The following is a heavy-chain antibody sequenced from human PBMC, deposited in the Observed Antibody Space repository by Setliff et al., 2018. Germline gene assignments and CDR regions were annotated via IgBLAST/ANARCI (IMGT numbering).Heavy chain of an antibody. V-gene: IGHV3-30*02. CDR2: IRSDGNKK. CDR3: AKEQEITLVPGIIPDAFDL. J-gene: IGHJ3*01. Sequence: PVGSLRLSCAASGFTLNTYGISWVRQAPGKGLEWVTFIRSDGNKKYFGDSVKGRFSISRDNSKNTVYLQMNSLKIEDTAVYFCAKEQEITLVPGIIPDAFDLWGQGTMVTVSS. D-gene: IGHD3-10*01. CDR1: GFTLNTYG.